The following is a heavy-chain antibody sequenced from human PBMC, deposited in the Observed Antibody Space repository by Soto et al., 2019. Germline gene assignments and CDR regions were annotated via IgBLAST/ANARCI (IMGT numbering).Heavy chain of an antibody. J-gene: IGHJ4*02. D-gene: IGHD1-26*01. V-gene: IGHV3-23*01. Sequence: GGSLRLSCAASGFTFSSSGMSWVRQAPGKGPEWVSTISGDGVTTNYPDSVKGRFTVSRDNSNSRLYLQMSSLRVDDTAVYHCAKGGGNYRPFDSWGQGTQVTV. CDR1: GFTFSSSG. CDR2: ISGDGVTT. CDR3: AKGGGNYRPFDS.